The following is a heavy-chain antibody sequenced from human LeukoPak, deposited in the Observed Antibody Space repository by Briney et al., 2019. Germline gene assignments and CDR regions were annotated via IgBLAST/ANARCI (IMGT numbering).Heavy chain of an antibody. CDR1: GFTFSSYS. V-gene: IGHV3-21*01. J-gene: IGHJ4*02. D-gene: IGHD5-12*01. CDR3: ARDVDIVATIVADY. Sequence: GGSLRLSCAASGFTFSSYSMNWVRQAPGKGLEWVSSISSSSSYIYYADSVKGRFTISRDDAKNSLYLQMNSLRAEDTAVYYCARDVDIVATIVADYWGQGTLVTVSS. CDR2: ISSSSSYI.